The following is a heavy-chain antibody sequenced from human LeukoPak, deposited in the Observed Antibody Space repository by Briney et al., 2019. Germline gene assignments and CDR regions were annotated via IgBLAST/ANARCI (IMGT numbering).Heavy chain of an antibody. CDR1: EYSFTSYW. V-gene: IGHV5-51*01. CDR2: IYPGDSDT. J-gene: IGHJ4*02. CDR3: ARGPYDIHPYYFDY. D-gene: IGHD3-9*01. Sequence: SGQSLKLSCMVSEYSFTSYWIGWVRHMPGKCLEWMAIIYPGDSDTRYSPSFQGQVTISADKSISTAYLQWSSLKASDTAMYYCARGPYDIHPYYFDYWGQGTLVTVSS.